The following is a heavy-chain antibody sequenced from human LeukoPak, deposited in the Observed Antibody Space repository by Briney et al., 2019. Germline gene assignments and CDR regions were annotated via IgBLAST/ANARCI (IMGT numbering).Heavy chain of an antibody. Sequence: ASVKVSCKASGYTYTSYGISWVRQAPGQGLEWMGWISAYNGNTNYAQKLQGRVTMTTDTSTSTAYMELRSLRSDDTAVYYCARAGETIFGAPNWFDPWGQGTLVTVSS. J-gene: IGHJ5*02. D-gene: IGHD3-3*01. CDR3: ARAGETIFGAPNWFDP. V-gene: IGHV1-18*01. CDR2: ISAYNGNT. CDR1: GYTYTSYG.